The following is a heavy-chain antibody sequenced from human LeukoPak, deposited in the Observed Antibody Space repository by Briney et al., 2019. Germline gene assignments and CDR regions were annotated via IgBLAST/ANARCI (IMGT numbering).Heavy chain of an antibody. CDR2: IGRDGRVA. Sequence: AGGSLRLSCTASGFNFYRFTMHWVRQSPGKGLEWVPFIGRDGRVASYADSVKGRFTISRDNAKNSLYLQMNSLRAEDTAVYYCAELGITMIGGVWGKGTTVTISS. CDR1: GFNFYRFT. D-gene: IGHD3-10*02. V-gene: IGHV3-43*01. CDR3: AELGITMIGGV. J-gene: IGHJ6*04.